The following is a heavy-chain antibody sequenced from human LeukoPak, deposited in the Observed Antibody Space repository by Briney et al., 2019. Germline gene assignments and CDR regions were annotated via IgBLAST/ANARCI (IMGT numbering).Heavy chain of an antibody. J-gene: IGHJ6*02. V-gene: IGHV3-49*04. CDR2: IRSKAYGWTT. CDR3: RGPTQQWLYSGTDV. Sequence: PGRSLRLSCTASGFTFGDHAMSWVRQAPGKGLEWLGFIRSKAYGWTTEYAASAKGRFTISRDDSKSIAYLQMNSLTTEDTAVYCSRGPTQQWLYSGTDVWGQGTTVIVS. D-gene: IGHD5-18*01. CDR1: GFTFGDHA.